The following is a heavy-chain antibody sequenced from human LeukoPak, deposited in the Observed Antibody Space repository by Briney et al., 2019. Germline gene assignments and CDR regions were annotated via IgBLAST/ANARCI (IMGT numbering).Heavy chain of an antibody. D-gene: IGHD3-10*01. CDR2: ISSSGSTI. V-gene: IGHV3-11*01. J-gene: IGHJ6*02. Sequence: GGSLRLSCAASGFTFSDYYMSWIRQAPGKGLEWVSYISSSGSTIYYADSVKGRFTTSRDNSKNTLYLQMNSLRAEDTAVYYCAKLLGGSAYYYGMDVWGQGTTVTVSS. CDR3: AKLLGGSAYYYGMDV. CDR1: GFTFSDYY.